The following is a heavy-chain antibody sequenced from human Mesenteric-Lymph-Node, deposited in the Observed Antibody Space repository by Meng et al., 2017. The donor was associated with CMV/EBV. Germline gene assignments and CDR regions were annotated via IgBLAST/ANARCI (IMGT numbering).Heavy chain of an antibody. V-gene: IGHV3-43*01. CDR1: GFTFDAYT. CDR2: TSWDGGST. J-gene: IGHJ6*02. D-gene: IGHD3-3*01. Sequence: GGSLRPSCAASGFTFDAYTMHWVRQAPGKGLEWVSLTSWDGGSTYYADSVKGRFTISRDNSKNSLYLQMNSLRTEDTALYYCAKDKEVGRSLEPDVYYGMDVWGQGTTVTVSS. CDR3: AKDKEVGRSLEPDVYYGMDV.